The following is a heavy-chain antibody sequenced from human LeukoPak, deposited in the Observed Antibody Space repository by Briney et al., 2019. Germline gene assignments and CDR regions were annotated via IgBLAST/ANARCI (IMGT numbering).Heavy chain of an antibody. D-gene: IGHD6-13*01. CDR1: RFTLSNYE. V-gene: IGHV3-48*03. CDR3: ATCPPSSCYYFDF. CDR2: IISSGNTI. Sequence: QPGGSLRLSCAASRFTLSNYEMHWVRQAPGKGLEWLSYIISSGNTIYYPDSVKGRFTISRDNSTNSLYLQMNSLRAEDTAVYYCATCPPSSCYYFDFWGQGALVTVSS. J-gene: IGHJ4*02.